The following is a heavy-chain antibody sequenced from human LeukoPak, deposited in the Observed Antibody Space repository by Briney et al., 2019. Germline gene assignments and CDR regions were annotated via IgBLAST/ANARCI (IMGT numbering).Heavy chain of an antibody. D-gene: IGHD3-22*01. CDR3: AMSRDSSGYLGGPDY. Sequence: MTSETLSLTCSVSDGSISSYYWSWIRQPAGKGLESIGRISASGNTNYNPSLKSRVTISVDTSKNQFSLKLSSVTAADTAVYYCAMSRDSSGYLGGPDYWGQGTLVTVSS. J-gene: IGHJ4*02. CDR2: ISASGNT. V-gene: IGHV4-4*07. CDR1: DGSISSYY.